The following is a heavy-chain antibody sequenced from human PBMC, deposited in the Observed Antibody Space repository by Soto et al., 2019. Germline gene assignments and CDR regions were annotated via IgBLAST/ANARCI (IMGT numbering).Heavy chain of an antibody. CDR3: ARVGITIFGVVIIRAHDAFDL. D-gene: IGHD3-3*01. V-gene: IGHV3-48*03. J-gene: IGHJ3*01. CDR2: ISSSGSAI. Sequence: GGSLRLSCAASGFTFSSYEMNWVRQAPGKGLEWVSDISSSGSAIYYADSVKGRFTISRDNAKNSLYLQMNSLRAEDTAVYYCARVGITIFGVVIIRAHDAFDLRGQGTMVTVSS. CDR1: GFTFSSYE.